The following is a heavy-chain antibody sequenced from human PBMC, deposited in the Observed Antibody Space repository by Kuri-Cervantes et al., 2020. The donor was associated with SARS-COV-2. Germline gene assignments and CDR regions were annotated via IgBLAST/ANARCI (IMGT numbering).Heavy chain of an antibody. D-gene: IGHD6-19*01. CDR3: ARDSSGSAFDI. Sequence: ASVKVSCKASGYTFTSYGISWVRQAPGQGLEWMGWINPNSGGTNYAQKFQGRVTMTRDTSISTAYMELSRLRSDDTAVYYCARDSSGSAFDIWGQGTMVTVSS. CDR2: INPNSGGT. CDR1: GYTFTSYG. J-gene: IGHJ3*02. V-gene: IGHV1-2*02.